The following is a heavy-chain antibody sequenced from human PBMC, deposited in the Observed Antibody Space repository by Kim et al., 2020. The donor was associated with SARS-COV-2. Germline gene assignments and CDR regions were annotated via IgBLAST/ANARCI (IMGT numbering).Heavy chain of an antibody. D-gene: IGHD2-8*01. V-gene: IGHV1-46*01. CDR3: ARDRQDIVLMVYAIGYTGTAGGADY. J-gene: IGHJ4*02. CDR2: INPSGGSP. CDR1: GYTFTSYY. Sequence: ASVKVSCKASGYTFTSYYMHWVRQAPGQGLEWMGIINPSGGSPSYAQKFQGRVTMTRDTSTSTVYMELSSLRSEDTAVYYCARDRQDIVLMVYAIGYTGTAGGADYWGQGTLVTVSS.